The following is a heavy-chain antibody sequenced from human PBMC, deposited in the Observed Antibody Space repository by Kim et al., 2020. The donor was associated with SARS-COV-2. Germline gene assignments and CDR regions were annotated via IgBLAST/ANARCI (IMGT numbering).Heavy chain of an antibody. D-gene: IGHD2-2*01. V-gene: IGHV4-39*01. CDR3: ARYCSSTTCLSGP. J-gene: IGHJ5*02. Sequence: TPSLRSRVTIIVETAKNQFSLRLSSVTAADTAVYYCARYCSSTTCLSGPWGQGTLVTVSS.